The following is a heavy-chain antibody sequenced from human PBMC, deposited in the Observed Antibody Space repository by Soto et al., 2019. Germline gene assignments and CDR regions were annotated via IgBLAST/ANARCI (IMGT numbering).Heavy chain of an antibody. J-gene: IGHJ5*02. CDR2: ISAYNGNT. D-gene: IGHD2-2*02. V-gene: IGHV1-18*04. Sequence: GASVKVSSNASGYALTSYGISWARQDPGKGIEWMGWISAYNGNTNYAQKLQGRVTMTTDTSTSTAYMELRSLRSDDTAVYYCSRDVECSRTSCYSWFDPRGQRSLVTVSP. CDR3: SRDVECSRTSCYSWFDP. CDR1: GYALTSYG.